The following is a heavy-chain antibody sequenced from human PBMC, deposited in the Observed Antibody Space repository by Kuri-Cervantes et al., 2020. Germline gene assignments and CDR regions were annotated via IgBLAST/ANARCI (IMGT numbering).Heavy chain of an antibody. CDR3: ARVGIAARLLKFPLDP. Sequence: GESLKISCAASGFTFSSYAMSWVRQAPGEGLEWVSAISGSGGSTYYADSVKGRFTTSRDNSKNTLYLQMNSLRAEDTAVYYCARVGIAARLLKFPLDPWGQGTLVTVSS. J-gene: IGHJ5*02. CDR1: GFTFSSYA. D-gene: IGHD6-6*01. V-gene: IGHV3-23*01. CDR2: ISGSGGST.